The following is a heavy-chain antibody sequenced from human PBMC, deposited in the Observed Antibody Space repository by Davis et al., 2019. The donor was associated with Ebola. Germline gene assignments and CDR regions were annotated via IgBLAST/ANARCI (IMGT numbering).Heavy chain of an antibody. CDR1: GFSFSSYA. CDR3: AKRDDSNDYPYYFDC. J-gene: IGHJ4*02. CDR2: IGGSGYST. D-gene: IGHD4-11*01. V-gene: IGHV3-23*01. Sequence: GESLKISCAASGFSFSSYAMSWVRQAPGKGLEWVSAIGGSGYSTYFADSVKGRFTISRDNSKNTMYLEMNSLRVEDTAMYYCAKRDDSNDYPYYFDCWGQGTLVTVSS.